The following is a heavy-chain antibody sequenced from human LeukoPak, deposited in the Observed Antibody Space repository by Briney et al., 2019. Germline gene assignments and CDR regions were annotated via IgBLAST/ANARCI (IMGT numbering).Heavy chain of an antibody. CDR1: GYTFTGYY. CDR3: ARGRYSYGQNGYDY. Sequence: ASVKVSCKASGYTFTGYYMHWVRQAPGQGLEWMGWINPNSGGTNYARKFQGRVTMTRDTSISTAYMELSRLRSDDTAVYYCARGRYSYGQNGYDYWGQGTLVTVSS. D-gene: IGHD5-18*01. J-gene: IGHJ4*02. V-gene: IGHV1-2*02. CDR2: INPNSGGT.